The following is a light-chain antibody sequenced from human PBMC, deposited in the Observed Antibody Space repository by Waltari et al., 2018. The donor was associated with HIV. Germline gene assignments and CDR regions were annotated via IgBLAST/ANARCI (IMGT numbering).Light chain of an antibody. CDR3: CAYAGSTTYVI. V-gene: IGLV2-23*02. J-gene: IGLJ2*01. CDR1: SSDVRGFNI. Sequence: QSALTQPASVSGSPGPSLTITCTGTSSDVRGFNIVSWSQQHPGKAPKLIIYEVSKRPAGVSNRYSGSKSGNTASLTISGRQAEDEADYYCCAYAGSTTYVIFGEGTKLTVL. CDR2: EVS.